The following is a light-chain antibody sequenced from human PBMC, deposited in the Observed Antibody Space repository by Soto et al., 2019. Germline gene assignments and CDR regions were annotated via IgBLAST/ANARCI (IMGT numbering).Light chain of an antibody. CDR3: QQYNSYPWT. CDR1: QSISSY. CDR2: AAS. Sequence: DIQMTHSPSTLSASLGDRVTITCRASQSISSYLNWYQQKPGKAPKLLIYAASSLQSGVPSRFSGSGSGTEFTLTISSLQPDDFATYYCQQYNSYPWTFGQGTKVDIK. J-gene: IGKJ1*01. V-gene: IGKV1-5*01.